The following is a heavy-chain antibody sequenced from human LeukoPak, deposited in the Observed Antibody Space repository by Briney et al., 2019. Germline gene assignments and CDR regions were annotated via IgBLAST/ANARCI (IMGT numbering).Heavy chain of an antibody. V-gene: IGHV3-7*01. J-gene: IGHJ5*02. CDR3: ARGRGST. CDR2: IKYDGSEK. CDR1: GFTFSSYG. D-gene: IGHD3-10*01. Sequence: GGSLRLSCAASGFTFSSYGMHWVRQAPGKGLEWVANIKYDGSEKYYVDSMKGRFTISRDNAKNSLYLQMNSLRVEDTAVYYCARGRGSTWGQGTLVTVSS.